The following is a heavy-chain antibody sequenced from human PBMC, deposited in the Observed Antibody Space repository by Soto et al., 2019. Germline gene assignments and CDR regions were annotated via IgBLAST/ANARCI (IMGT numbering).Heavy chain of an antibody. CDR3: ARDPGSGWFDY. D-gene: IGHD6-19*01. CDR1: GFIFRNYA. V-gene: IGHV3-30-3*01. CDR2: ISYDGSNK. J-gene: IGHJ4*02. Sequence: QVQLVESGGGVVQPGRSLRLSCVASGFIFRNYAMHWVRQAPGKGLEWVAVISYDGSNKYCADSVKGRFTISRDKSKNTLYLQMNSLRTEDTAVYYGARDPGSGWFDYWGQGTLVIVSS.